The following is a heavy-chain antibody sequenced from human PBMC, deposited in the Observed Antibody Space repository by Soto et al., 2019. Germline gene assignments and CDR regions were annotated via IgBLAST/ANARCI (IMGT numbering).Heavy chain of an antibody. Sequence: QLQLQESGPGLVKPSETLSLTCTVSGGSISSSSYYWGWIRQPPGKGLEWIGSIYYSGSTYYNPSLKSRVTISVDTSKNQFSLKLSSVTAADTAVYYCARPDSSCSGGSCYLEHNWFDPWGQGTLVTVSS. CDR1: GGSISSSSYY. CDR3: ARPDSSCSGGSCYLEHNWFDP. CDR2: IYYSGST. J-gene: IGHJ5*02. D-gene: IGHD2-15*01. V-gene: IGHV4-39*01.